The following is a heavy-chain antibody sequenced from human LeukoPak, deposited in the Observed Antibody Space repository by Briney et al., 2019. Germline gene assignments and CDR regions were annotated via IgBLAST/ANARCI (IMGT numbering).Heavy chain of an antibody. J-gene: IGHJ5*02. CDR2: IYSGGST. CDR3: ARLRDWFDP. V-gene: IGHV3-66*01. CDR1: GFTFNSNY. Sequence: GGSLRLSCAASGFTFNSNYMSWVRQAPGKGLEWVSVIYSGGSTYYADSVKGRFTISGDNSKNTPYLQMNSLSAEDTAVDYCARLRDWFDPWGQGTLVTVSS.